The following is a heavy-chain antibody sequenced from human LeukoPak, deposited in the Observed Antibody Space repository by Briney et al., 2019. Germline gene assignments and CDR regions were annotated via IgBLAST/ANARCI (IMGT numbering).Heavy chain of an antibody. J-gene: IGHJ3*02. CDR3: ARGRAYYYDSSGPGAFDI. CDR2: ISAYNGNT. V-gene: IGHV1-18*01. CDR1: GYTFTSYG. Sequence: ASVKVSCKASGYTFTSYGISWVRQAPGQGLEWMGWISAYNGNTNYAQKLQGRVTMTTDTSTSTAYMELRSLRSDDTAVYYCARGRAYYYDSSGPGAFDIWGQGTMVTVSS. D-gene: IGHD3-22*01.